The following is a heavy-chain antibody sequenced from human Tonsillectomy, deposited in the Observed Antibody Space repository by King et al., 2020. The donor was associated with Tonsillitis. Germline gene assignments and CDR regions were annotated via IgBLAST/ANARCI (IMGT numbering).Heavy chain of an antibody. J-gene: IGHJ6*02. Sequence: VQLVESGGGLVKPGGSLRLSCAASGFIFSSYNMKWVRQAPGKGLEWGSSIRNIGSYIYYPNPVKGRITISRDNAKNPLYRQRNSLRAEDSAVYYCSRGTSGMDVWGQGTPVTVSS. CDR2: IRNIGSYI. V-gene: IGHV3-21*01. CDR3: SRGTSGMDV. D-gene: IGHD3-16*01. CDR1: GFIFSSYN.